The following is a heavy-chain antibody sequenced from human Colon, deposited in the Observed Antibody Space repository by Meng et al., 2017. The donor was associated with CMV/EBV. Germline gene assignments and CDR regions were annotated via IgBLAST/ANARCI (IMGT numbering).Heavy chain of an antibody. CDR2: IKPEGREK. Sequence: ASGFTFPNSWMSWVRQAPGKGLEWVANIKPEGREKFYVDSVKGRFTISRDDARNSVYLQMDSLRVEDTAVYYCARIIVGDNDYFDYWGQGTLVTVSS. J-gene: IGHJ4*02. D-gene: IGHD1-26*01. CDR3: ARIIVGDNDYFDY. V-gene: IGHV3-7*01. CDR1: GFTFPNSW.